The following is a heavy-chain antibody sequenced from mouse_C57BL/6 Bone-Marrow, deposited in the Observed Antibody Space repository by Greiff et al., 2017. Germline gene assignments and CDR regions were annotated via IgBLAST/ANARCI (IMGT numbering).Heavy chain of an antibody. J-gene: IGHJ2*01. CDR1: GFNIKDDY. D-gene: IGHD2-1*01. Sequence: EVQLQQSGAELVRPGASVKLSCTASGFNIKDDYMHWVKQRPEQGLEWIGWIDPENGDTEYASKFQGKATITADTSSNTAYLQLSSLTSEDTAVYYCTTGGNSDFDYWGQGTTLTVSS. V-gene: IGHV14-4*01. CDR3: TTGGNSDFDY. CDR2: IDPENGDT.